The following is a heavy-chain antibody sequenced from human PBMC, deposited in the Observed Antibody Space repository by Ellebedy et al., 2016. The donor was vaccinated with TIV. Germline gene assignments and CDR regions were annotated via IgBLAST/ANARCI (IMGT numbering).Heavy chain of an antibody. CDR2: VYYSGSP. Sequence: MPSETLSLTCSVSGGSLSSTRYYWAWIRQPPGKGLEYIGSVYYSGSPYYSPSFKRRVTLSADTSKNQFSLNLRNATAADTAVYYCARTDPWQPIDDWGQGILVSVSS. J-gene: IGHJ4*02. D-gene: IGHD2-21*02. CDR1: GGSLSSTRYY. V-gene: IGHV4-39*01. CDR3: ARTDPWQPIDD.